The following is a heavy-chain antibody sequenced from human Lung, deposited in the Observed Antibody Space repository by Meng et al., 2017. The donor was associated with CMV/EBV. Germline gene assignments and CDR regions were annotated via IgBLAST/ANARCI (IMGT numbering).Heavy chain of an antibody. J-gene: IGHJ4*02. Sequence: GESLKTSCAASGFTFSDYPMSWVRQAPGKGLEWVSSLSSGGSSTYYTDSVKGRFTISRDNSKNTVHLQMNSLRVEDTAVYYCAKGRAVGATTPFDYWGQGTLVTVSS. CDR2: LSSGGSST. D-gene: IGHD1-26*01. V-gene: IGHV3-23*01. CDR1: GFTFSDYP. CDR3: AKGRAVGATTPFDY.